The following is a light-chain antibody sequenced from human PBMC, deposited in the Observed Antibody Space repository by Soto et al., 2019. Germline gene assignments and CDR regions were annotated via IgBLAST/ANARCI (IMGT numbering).Light chain of an antibody. CDR1: QSISSW. Sequence: DIQMTQSPSTLSASVGDRVTITCRASQSISSWLAWYQQKPGKAPKLLLYKASSLESGVPSRFSGSGSGTEFTLTISSLQPDDFATYYCQQYNSYPPWTFGQGTKVEIK. CDR2: KAS. V-gene: IGKV1-5*03. CDR3: QQYNSYPPWT. J-gene: IGKJ1*01.